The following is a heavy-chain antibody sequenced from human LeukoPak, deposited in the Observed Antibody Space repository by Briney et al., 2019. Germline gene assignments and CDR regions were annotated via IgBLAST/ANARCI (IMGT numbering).Heavy chain of an antibody. CDR2: VYRSGSA. CDR1: GGSISSYY. Sequence: SETLSLTCTVSGGSISSYYWAWIRQPPGKGPEWIGTVYRSGSAYHNPSLKSRLTISIDTSKNQFSLKLSSVTAADTAVYYCARHYYDTKMIYYYYYMDVWGKGTTVTIS. V-gene: IGHV4-39*01. J-gene: IGHJ6*03. D-gene: IGHD3-22*01. CDR3: ARHYYDTKMIYYYYYMDV.